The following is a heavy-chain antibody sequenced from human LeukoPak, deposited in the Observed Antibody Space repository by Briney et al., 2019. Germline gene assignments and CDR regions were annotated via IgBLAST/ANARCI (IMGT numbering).Heavy chain of an antibody. CDR3: AKEPEDYYGSGSSPYYLDY. D-gene: IGHD3-10*01. V-gene: IGHV3-23*01. CDR1: GFTFSSYA. J-gene: IGHJ4*02. Sequence: PGGSLRLSCAASGFTFSSYAMSWVRQAPGKGLEWVSAISGSGGSTYYADSVKGRFTISRDNSKNTLYLQMNSLRAEDTAVYYCAKEPEDYYGSGSSPYYLDYWGQGTLVTVSS. CDR2: ISGSGGST.